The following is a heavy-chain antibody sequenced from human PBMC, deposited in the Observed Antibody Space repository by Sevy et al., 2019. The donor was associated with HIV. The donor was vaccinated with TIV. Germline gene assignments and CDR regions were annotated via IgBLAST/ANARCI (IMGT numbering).Heavy chain of an antibody. CDR3: ARDPLRGHVAGRGYFDY. CDR2: ISYDGSNK. CDR1: GFTFSSYA. D-gene: IGHD6-19*01. Sequence: GGSLRLSCAASGFTFSSYAMHWVRQAPGKGLEWVAVISYDGSNKYYADSVKGRFTISRDNAKNTLYLQMNSLRAEDTAVYYCARDPLRGHVAGRGYFDYWGQGTLVTVSS. V-gene: IGHV3-30-3*01. J-gene: IGHJ4*02.